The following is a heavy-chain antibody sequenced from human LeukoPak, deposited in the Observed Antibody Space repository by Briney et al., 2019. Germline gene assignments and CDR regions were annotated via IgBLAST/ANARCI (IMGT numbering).Heavy chain of an antibody. V-gene: IGHV5-51*01. CDR2: IHPSDSTT. D-gene: IGHD4/OR15-4a*01. Sequence: GESLKISCTGFGYKFTTYWIGWVRQMPGKGLERMGIIHPSDSTTQYTSSFQGQVTISADKSSSTAYLQWDSLKASDTAIYYCVCRDYGSTWSDPWGQGTLVTVSS. CDR1: GYKFTTYW. J-gene: IGHJ5*02. CDR3: VCRDYGSTWSDP.